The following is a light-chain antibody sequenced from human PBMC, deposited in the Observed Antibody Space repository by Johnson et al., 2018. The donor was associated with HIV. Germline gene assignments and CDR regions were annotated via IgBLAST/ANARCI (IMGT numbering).Light chain of an antibody. CDR3: GTWDTSLSAGGV. CDR2: DNS. CDR1: SSKIGNKY. Sequence: SVLTQPPSVSAAPGQKVTISCSGSSSKIGNKYVSWYQQLPGTAPKVLIYDNSKRPSGIPDRFSGSKSGTSATLVITGLQTGDEADYYCGTWDTSLSAGGVFGTGTQFTGL. J-gene: IGLJ1*01. V-gene: IGLV1-51*01.